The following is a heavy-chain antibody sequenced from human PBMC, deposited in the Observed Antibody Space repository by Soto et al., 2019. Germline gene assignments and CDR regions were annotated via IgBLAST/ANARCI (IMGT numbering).Heavy chain of an antibody. CDR2: ISGSGGST. J-gene: IGHJ1*01. CDR1: GFTFSSYA. CDR3: AKEESIAVADPLAEYFQH. D-gene: IGHD6-19*01. Sequence: GGSLRLSCAASGFTFSSYAMSRVRQAPGKGLEWVSAISGSGGSTYYADSVKGRFTIYRDNSKNTLYLQMNSLRAEDTAVYYCAKEESIAVADPLAEYFQHWGQGTLVTVSS. V-gene: IGHV3-23*01.